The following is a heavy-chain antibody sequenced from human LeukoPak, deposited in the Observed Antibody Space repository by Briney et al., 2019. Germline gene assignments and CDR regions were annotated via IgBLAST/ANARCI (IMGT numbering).Heavy chain of an antibody. CDR1: GFTFSSYW. CDR3: AKEGHSSGWFPFDY. CDR2: IKQDGSEI. V-gene: IGHV3-7*05. J-gene: IGHJ4*02. Sequence: GGSLRLSCAASGFTFSSYWMTWVRQAPGKGLEGVANIKQDGSEIYYVDSVKGRFTISRDNAKNSLYLQMNSLRAEDTAVYYCAKEGHSSGWFPFDYWGQGTLVTVSS. D-gene: IGHD6-19*01.